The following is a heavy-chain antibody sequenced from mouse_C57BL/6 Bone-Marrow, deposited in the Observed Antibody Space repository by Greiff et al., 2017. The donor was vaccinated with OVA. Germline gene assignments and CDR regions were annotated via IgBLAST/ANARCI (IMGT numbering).Heavy chain of an antibody. J-gene: IGHJ4*01. Sequence: DVQLVESGGGLVKPGGSLKLSCAASGFTFSSYAMSWVRQTPEKRLEWVATISDGGSYTYYPDNVKGRFTISRDNAKNNLYLQMSHLKSEDTAMYYCARDLITTVVAPYAMDYWGQGTSVTVSS. CDR3: ARDLITTVVAPYAMDY. D-gene: IGHD1-1*01. V-gene: IGHV5-4*01. CDR1: GFTFSSYA. CDR2: ISDGGSYT.